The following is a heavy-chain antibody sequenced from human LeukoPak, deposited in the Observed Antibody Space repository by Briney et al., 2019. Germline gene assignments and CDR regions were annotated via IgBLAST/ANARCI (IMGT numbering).Heavy chain of an antibody. Sequence: ASVKVSCKASGYTFTGYYMHWVRQATGQGLEWMGWMSPNSGNTGYAQKFQGRVTMTRNTSISTAYMELSSLRSEDTAVYYCARSLEGTVDYWGQGTLVTVSS. CDR1: GYTFTGYY. CDR2: MSPNSGNT. V-gene: IGHV1-8*02. CDR3: ARSLEGTVDY. J-gene: IGHJ4*02. D-gene: IGHD3-3*01.